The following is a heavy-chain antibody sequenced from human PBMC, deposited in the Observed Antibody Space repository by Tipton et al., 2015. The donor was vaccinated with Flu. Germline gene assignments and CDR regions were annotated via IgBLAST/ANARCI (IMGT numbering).Heavy chain of an antibody. CDR3: ARDGAGYNGAFDM. V-gene: IGHV1-2*02. Sequence: QVQLVQSGAELKKPGASVKVSCKGFGYTFTAHYIHWVRQAPGQGLEWMGWINSNDNGTRYPQKFQGRVTMTRDTSISTVYMELSRLISDDTAVYYCARDGAGYNGAFDMWGQGTMVTVSS. CDR1: GYTFTAHY. D-gene: IGHD5-24*01. CDR2: INSNDNGT. J-gene: IGHJ3*02.